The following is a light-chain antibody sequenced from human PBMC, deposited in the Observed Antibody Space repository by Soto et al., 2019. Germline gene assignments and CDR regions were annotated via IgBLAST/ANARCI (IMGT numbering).Light chain of an antibody. CDR2: EVT. CDR1: SSDVGAYNF. J-gene: IGLJ1*01. CDR3: SSYTTSAPYV. V-gene: IGLV2-14*01. Sequence: QSALTQPASVSGSPGQSITISCTGTSSDVGAYNFVSWYQHHPGRAPKLIIYEVTIRPSGVSNRFSGSKSGNTASLTISGLQAEEEADYYCSSYTTSAPYVFGSGTKLTVL.